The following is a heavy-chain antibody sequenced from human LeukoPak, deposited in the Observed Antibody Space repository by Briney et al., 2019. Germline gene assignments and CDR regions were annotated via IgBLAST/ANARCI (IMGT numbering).Heavy chain of an antibody. CDR3: ARGAGAATAGYYYYYMDV. CDR1: GFTVGSNY. CDR2: IYRGGTT. J-gene: IGHJ6*03. V-gene: IGHV3-53*01. D-gene: IGHD2-15*01. Sequence: GGSLRLSCAASGFTVGSNYMSWVRQAPGRGLEWVSVIYRGGTTYYADSVKGRFTISRDNSKNTLYLQMTSLRAEGTAVYFCARGAGAATAGYYYYYMDVWGKGTTVTVSS.